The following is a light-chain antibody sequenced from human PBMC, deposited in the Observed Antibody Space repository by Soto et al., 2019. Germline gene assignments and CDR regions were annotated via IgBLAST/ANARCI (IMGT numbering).Light chain of an antibody. V-gene: IGKV3-15*01. CDR2: GAS. CDR1: QSVSSN. J-gene: IGKJ4*01. Sequence: EIVMTQSPATLSVSPGERATLSCRARQSVSSNLAWYQQKPGQAPRLLIYGASTRATGIPARFSGSGSGTEFTLTISSLQSEDFAVYYCQLYNNWPPLTFGGGAKVEMK. CDR3: QLYNNWPPLT.